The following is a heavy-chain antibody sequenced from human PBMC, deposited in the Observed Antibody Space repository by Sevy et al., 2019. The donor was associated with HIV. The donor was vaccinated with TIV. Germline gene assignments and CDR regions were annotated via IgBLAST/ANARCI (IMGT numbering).Heavy chain of an antibody. Sequence: GGSLRLSCAASGFTFSDYYMSWIRQAPGKGLEWVSYISSSGSTIYYADSVKGRFTISRDNAKNSLYLQMNSLRAEDTAVYYCASSQWRGYYYMDVWGKGTTVTVSS. D-gene: IGHD6-19*01. J-gene: IGHJ6*03. V-gene: IGHV3-11*01. CDR3: ASSQWRGYYYMDV. CDR2: ISSSGSTI. CDR1: GFTFSDYY.